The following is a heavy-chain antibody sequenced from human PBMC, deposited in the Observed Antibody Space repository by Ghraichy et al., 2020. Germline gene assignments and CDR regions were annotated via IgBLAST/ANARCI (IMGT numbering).Heavy chain of an antibody. Sequence: SQTLSLTCAISGDSVSSNSGAWNWIRQSPSRGLEWLGRTYYKSQWYSDYAASVKSRITINSDTSGNQVSLQLNAVTPEDTAVYYCARASHRRRGGGYYYYYMDVWGTGTTVTVSS. CDR1: GDSVSSNSGA. D-gene: IGHD3-10*01. V-gene: IGHV6-1*01. J-gene: IGHJ6*03. CDR2: TYYKSQWYS. CDR3: ARASHRRRGGGYYYYYMDV.